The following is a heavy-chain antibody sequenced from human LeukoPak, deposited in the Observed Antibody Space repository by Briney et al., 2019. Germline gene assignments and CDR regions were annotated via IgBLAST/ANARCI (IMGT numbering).Heavy chain of an antibody. V-gene: IGHV3-23*01. CDR3: AKDQYGEAFDI. D-gene: IGHD4-17*01. J-gene: IGHJ3*02. CDR2: ISGSGSAT. Sequence: GGSLKLSCAASGFIFSGSAMHWVRQASGKGLEWVSAISGSGSATYYADSVKGRFTISRDNSKNTLYLQMNSLRAEDTAVYYCAKDQYGEAFDIWGPGTMVTVSS. CDR1: GFIFSGSA.